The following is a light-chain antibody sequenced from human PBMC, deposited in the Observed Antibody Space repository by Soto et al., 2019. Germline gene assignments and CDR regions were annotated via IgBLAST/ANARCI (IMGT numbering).Light chain of an antibody. CDR2: AAS. CDR1: QSIISY. Sequence: DIQMTQSPSSLSSSVGDRFTITCRASQSIISYLEWYQQKPGKAPKLLIYAASSLQSGVPSRFSGSGSGTEFTLTISSLQPEDFATYYCLQHNSYPRTFGQGTKVDIK. V-gene: IGKV1-17*01. J-gene: IGKJ1*01. CDR3: LQHNSYPRT.